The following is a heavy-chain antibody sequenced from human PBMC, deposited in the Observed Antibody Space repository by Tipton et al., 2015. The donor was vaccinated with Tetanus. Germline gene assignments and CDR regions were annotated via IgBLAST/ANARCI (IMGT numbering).Heavy chain of an antibody. J-gene: IGHJ4*02. V-gene: IGHV4-39*01. CDR2: IYYSGST. CDR3: ARLTYGASADY. D-gene: IGHD4-17*01. CDR1: GGSISSSSYY. Sequence: LRLSCTVSGGSISSSSYYWGWIRQPPGKGLEWIGSIYYSGSTYYTPSLKSRVTISVDTSKNQFSLKLSSVTAADTAVYYCARLTYGASADYWGQGTLVTVSS.